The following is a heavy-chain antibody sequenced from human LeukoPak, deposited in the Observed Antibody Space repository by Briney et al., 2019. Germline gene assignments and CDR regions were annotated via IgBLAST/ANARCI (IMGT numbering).Heavy chain of an antibody. CDR2: ISGSGDGR. CDR1: GFTFSNYA. D-gene: IGHD1-26*01. Sequence: PGGSLRLSSAASGFTFSNYAMSWVRQAPGKGLEWASAISGSGDGRYYADSVKGRFTISRDNSKNTLYLQMNSLRAEDTAVYYCAKKRRTVGATTESDYWGQGTLVTVSS. J-gene: IGHJ4*02. V-gene: IGHV3-23*01. CDR3: AKKRRTVGATTESDY.